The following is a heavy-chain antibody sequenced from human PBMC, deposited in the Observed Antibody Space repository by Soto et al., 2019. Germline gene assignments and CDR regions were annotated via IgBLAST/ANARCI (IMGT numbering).Heavy chain of an antibody. V-gene: IGHV4-31*03. Sequence: KPSETLSLTCTVSGGSVSSGGYYWSWIRQHPGKGLEWIGYIYYSGSTYYNPSLKSRVTISVDTSKNQFSLKLSSVTAADTAVYYCARGTVTHSGVDYWGQGTLVTVSS. CDR1: GGSVSSGGYY. J-gene: IGHJ4*02. CDR2: IYYSGST. CDR3: ARGTVTHSGVDY. D-gene: IGHD4-17*01.